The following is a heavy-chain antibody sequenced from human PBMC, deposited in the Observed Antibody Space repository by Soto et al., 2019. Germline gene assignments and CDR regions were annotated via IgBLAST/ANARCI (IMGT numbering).Heavy chain of an antibody. J-gene: IGHJ6*02. V-gene: IGHV3-49*04. Sequence: GGSLRLSCRFSGFDSDDYALTWVRQAPGKGLEWVAFTTSPTYGGTTEYAASVKGRFSISRDDSKSVAYLQMNSLQIEDTAIYFCTRDRAYYGMDVWCPGTTVTVSS. CDR2: TTSPTYGGTT. CDR1: GFDSDDYA. CDR3: TRDRAYYGMDV.